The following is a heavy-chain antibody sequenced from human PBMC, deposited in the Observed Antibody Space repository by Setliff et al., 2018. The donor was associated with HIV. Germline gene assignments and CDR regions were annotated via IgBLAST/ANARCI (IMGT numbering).Heavy chain of an antibody. J-gene: IGHJ4*02. CDR2: IDPHTGGP. V-gene: IGHV1-2*02. CDR1: GYTFTGHY. D-gene: IGHD5-12*01. Sequence: ASVKVSCKASGYTFTGHYMHWVRQAPGQGLQWMGWIDPHTGGPQYSQKFLGRVTMTRDTSISTAYMELTSLRSDDTAIYYCARDANYGSSGYDREYFDYWGQGTLVTVSS. CDR3: ARDANYGSSGYDREYFDY.